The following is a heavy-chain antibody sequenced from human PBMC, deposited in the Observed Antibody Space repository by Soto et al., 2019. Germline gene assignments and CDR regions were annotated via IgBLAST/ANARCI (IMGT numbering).Heavy chain of an antibody. J-gene: IGHJ4*02. D-gene: IGHD3-22*01. Sequence: SETLSLTCTVSGDSVSSGNYYWSWIRQPPGKGLEWIGYIYYSGSTNYNPSLKSRVTISVDTSKNQFSLKLSSVTAADTAVYYCARTTYYYDSSGYTYYFDYWGQGTLVTVSS. V-gene: IGHV4-61*01. CDR2: IYYSGST. CDR1: GDSVSSGNYY. CDR3: ARTTYYYDSSGYTYYFDY.